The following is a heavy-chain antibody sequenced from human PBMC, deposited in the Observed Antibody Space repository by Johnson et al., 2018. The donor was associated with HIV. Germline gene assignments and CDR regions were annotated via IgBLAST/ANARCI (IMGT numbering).Heavy chain of an antibody. CDR1: GFTFSDYY. CDR2: ISSSGTTK. Sequence: HVQLVESGGGLVKPGGSLRLSCAASGFTFSDYYMSWIRQAPGKGLEWVSYISSSGTTKYYSDSVKGRFTISRDNAKNSLYLQMNSLRAEDTALYYCARVWSGSYYSNAFDIWGQGTMVTVSS. D-gene: IGHD1-26*01. CDR3: ARVWSGSYYSNAFDI. V-gene: IGHV3-11*01. J-gene: IGHJ3*02.